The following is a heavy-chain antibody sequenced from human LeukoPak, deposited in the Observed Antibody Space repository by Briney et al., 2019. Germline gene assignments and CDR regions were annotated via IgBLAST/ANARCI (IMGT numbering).Heavy chain of an antibody. V-gene: IGHV3-30*18. Sequence: GRSLRLSCEASGFTFSSYCMQWVRQAPGMGPECVSVISHDGTVTHYADSVKGRLTISRDSSTNTLYLQMDSLRTEDTAVYYCAKEGSQYASSWFDYWGQGTLVTVSS. CDR3: AKEGSQYASSWFDY. CDR1: GFTFSSYC. CDR2: ISHDGTVT. D-gene: IGHD6-13*01. J-gene: IGHJ4*02.